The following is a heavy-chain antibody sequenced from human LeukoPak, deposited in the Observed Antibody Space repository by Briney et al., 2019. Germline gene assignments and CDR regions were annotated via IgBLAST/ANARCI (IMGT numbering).Heavy chain of an antibody. V-gene: IGHV1-69*04. CDR3: ARGRTPEWLVPGSLYGMDV. J-gene: IGHJ6*02. CDR1: GGTFSSYA. D-gene: IGHD6-19*01. CDR2: IIPILGIA. Sequence: EASVKVSCKASGGTFSSYAISWVRQAPGQGLEWMGRIIPILGIANYAQKFQGRVTITADKSTSTAYMELRSLRSDDTAVYYCARGRTPEWLVPGSLYGMDVWGQGTTVTVSS.